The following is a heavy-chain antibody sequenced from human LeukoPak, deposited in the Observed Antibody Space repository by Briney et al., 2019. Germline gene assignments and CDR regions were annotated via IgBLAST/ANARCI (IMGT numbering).Heavy chain of an antibody. CDR2: ISGSGSSV. CDR3: ARASDPWLQLT. CDR1: GFTFRSCE. Sequence: GGSLRLSCAASGFTFRSCEMNWVRQAPGKGLEWLSYISGSGSSVYYADSVRGRFTVSRDNAHTSLYLQMSSLRAEDTALYFCARASDPWLQLTWGQGTLVTVSS. V-gene: IGHV3-48*03. J-gene: IGHJ5*02. D-gene: IGHD5-24*01.